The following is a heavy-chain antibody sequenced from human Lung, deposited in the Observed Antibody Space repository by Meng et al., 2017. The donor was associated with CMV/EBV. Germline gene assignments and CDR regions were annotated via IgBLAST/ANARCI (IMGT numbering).Heavy chain of an antibody. Sequence: VQLVQSGFELKKPGASVKVSCKASGYTFTSYAMNWVRQAPGQGLEWMGWINTNTGNPTYAKGLTGRFVFSLDTSVSTAYLQISSLKAADTAVYYCARLYCSGGSCYTIDYWGQGTLVTVSS. D-gene: IGHD2-15*01. J-gene: IGHJ4*02. CDR1: GYTFTSYA. CDR3: ARLYCSGGSCYTIDY. V-gene: IGHV7-4-1*02. CDR2: INTNTGNP.